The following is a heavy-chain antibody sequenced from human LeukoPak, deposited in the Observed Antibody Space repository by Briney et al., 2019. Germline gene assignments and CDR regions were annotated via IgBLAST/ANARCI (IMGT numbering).Heavy chain of an antibody. Sequence: SETLSLTCTVSGGSISSYYWSWIRQPPGKGLEWIGYIYYSGSTNYNPSLKSRVTVSVDTSKNQFSLRLSSVTAADTAVYYCAREGFDFVWGQGTLVTVSS. J-gene: IGHJ4*02. CDR3: AREGFDFV. CDR2: IYYSGST. CDR1: GGSISSYY. V-gene: IGHV4-59*12. D-gene: IGHD3/OR15-3a*01.